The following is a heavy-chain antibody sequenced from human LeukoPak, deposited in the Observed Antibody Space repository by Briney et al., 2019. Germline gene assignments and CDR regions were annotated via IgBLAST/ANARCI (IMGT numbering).Heavy chain of an antibody. V-gene: IGHV3-21*01. D-gene: IGHD2-15*01. CDR1: RFTFSTYS. Sequence: PGGSLRLSCAASRFTFSTYSMNWVRQAPGKGLEWVSSISSSSSYIDYADSVKGRYTISRDNAKNSLYLQMNSLRAEDTAVYYCASRYCSGGGCYWGLGGFDYWGQGTLVTVSS. CDR3: ASRYCSGGGCYWGLGGFDY. J-gene: IGHJ4*02. CDR2: ISSSSSYI.